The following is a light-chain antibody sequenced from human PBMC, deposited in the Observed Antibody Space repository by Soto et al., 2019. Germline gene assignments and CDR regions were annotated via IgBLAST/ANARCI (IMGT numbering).Light chain of an antibody. J-gene: IGKJ4*01. Sequence: EIVVTQSPATLSVSPGETATLSCRASQSVGNNFAWYQQKPGQAPRLLIFATSTRATGVPARFSGSGSGTELTLTISSLQSEDFAVYYCQQYGDWPLTFGGGAKVEIE. V-gene: IGKV3-15*01. CDR1: QSVGNN. CDR2: ATS. CDR3: QQYGDWPLT.